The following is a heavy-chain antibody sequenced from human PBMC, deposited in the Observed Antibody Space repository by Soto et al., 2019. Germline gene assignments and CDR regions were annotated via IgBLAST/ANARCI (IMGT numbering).Heavy chain of an antibody. CDR3: ARALALWSTGYYYFAY. Sequence: PSETLSLTCTVSGGSINDYYWTWVRQTPGKGLEWIGYVYNAGNTNYNPSLKSRVTISLDTSRNQFSLKLNSVTAADTAVYYCARALALWSTGYYYFAYCGLGTLAPVSS. J-gene: IGHJ4*02. V-gene: IGHV4-59*01. CDR2: VYNAGNT. CDR1: GGSINDYY. D-gene: IGHD6-19*01.